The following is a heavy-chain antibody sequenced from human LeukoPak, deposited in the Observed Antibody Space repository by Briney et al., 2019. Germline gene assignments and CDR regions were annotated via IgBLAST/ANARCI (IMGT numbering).Heavy chain of an antibody. CDR1: GFTFSDHY. Sequence: GGSLRLSCAASGFTFSDHYMDWVRQAPGKGLEWVARTRNKANSHTTEYAASVKGRFTISRDDSKNSLYLQMNSLKTEDTAVYYCDRNYYDGSTYYFDYWGPGTLVTVSS. D-gene: IGHD3-22*01. CDR3: DRNYYDGSTYYFDY. CDR2: TRNKANSHTT. J-gene: IGHJ4*02. V-gene: IGHV3-72*01.